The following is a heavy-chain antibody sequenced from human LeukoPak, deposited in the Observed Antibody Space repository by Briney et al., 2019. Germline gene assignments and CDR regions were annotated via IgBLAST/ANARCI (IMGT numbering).Heavy chain of an antibody. CDR1: GFTFSSYW. CDR2: INSDGSST. D-gene: IGHD2-8*02. CDR3: ATYRQVLLPFES. V-gene: IGHV3-74*01. J-gene: IGHJ4*02. Sequence: GGSLRLSCAASGFTFSSYWMHWVRQAPGKGLVWVSCINSDGSSTSYADSVRGRFTISRDNSKSTLSLQMNSLRAEDTAIYYCATYRQVLLPFESWGQGTLVTVSS.